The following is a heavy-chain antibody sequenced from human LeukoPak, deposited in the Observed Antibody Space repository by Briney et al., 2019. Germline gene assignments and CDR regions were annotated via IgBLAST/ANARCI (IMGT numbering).Heavy chain of an antibody. CDR3: ARAGRYYDFWSGRNWFDP. Sequence: GGSLRLSCAASGFTFSSYSMNWVRQAPGKGLEWVSYISSSSSTIYYADSVKGRFTISRDNAKNSLYLQMNSLRAEDTAVYYCARAGRYYDFWSGRNWFDPWGQGTLVTVSS. V-gene: IGHV3-48*01. CDR2: ISSSSSTI. CDR1: GFTFSSYS. D-gene: IGHD3-3*01. J-gene: IGHJ5*02.